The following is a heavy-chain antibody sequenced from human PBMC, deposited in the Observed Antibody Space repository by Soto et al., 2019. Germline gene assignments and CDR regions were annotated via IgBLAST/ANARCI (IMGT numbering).Heavy chain of an antibody. CDR1: GGSISSYY. CDR2: IYYSGST. CDR3: ARSLGYCSSTSCYRPVDY. Sequence: SDTLSLTCTVSGGSISSYYWSWIRQPPGKGLEWIGYIYYSGSTNYNPSLKSRVTISVDTSKNQFSLKLSSVTAADTAVYYCARSLGYCSSTSCYRPVDYCGQRTLVSVSS. J-gene: IGHJ4*02. V-gene: IGHV4-59*01. D-gene: IGHD2-2*02.